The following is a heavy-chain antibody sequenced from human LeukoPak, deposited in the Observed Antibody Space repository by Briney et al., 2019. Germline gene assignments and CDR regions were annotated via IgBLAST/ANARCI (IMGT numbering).Heavy chain of an antibody. Sequence: GGSLRLSCAASGFTFSSYAMHWVRQAPGKGLEWVAVISYDGSNKYYADSVKGRFTISRDNSKNTLYLQMNSLRAEDTAVYYCARASSSSWYAAFDCWGQGTLVTVSS. CDR3: ARASSSSWYAAFDC. D-gene: IGHD6-13*01. J-gene: IGHJ4*02. V-gene: IGHV3-30-3*01. CDR1: GFTFSSYA. CDR2: ISYDGSNK.